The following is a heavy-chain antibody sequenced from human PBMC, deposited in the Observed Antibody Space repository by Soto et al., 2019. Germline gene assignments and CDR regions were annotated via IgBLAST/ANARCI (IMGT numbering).Heavy chain of an antibody. D-gene: IGHD6-19*01. V-gene: IGHV4-39*01. CDR2: IYYSGST. J-gene: IGHJ5*02. CDR1: GGSISSSSYY. Sequence: QLQLQESGPGLVKPSETLSLTCTVSGGSISSSSYYWGWIRQPPGKGLEWIGSIYYSGSTYYNPSLKWRVTISVDTSKNQFSLKLSSVTAADTAVYYCARLKEQWLVRGGWFDPWGQGTLVTVSS. CDR3: ARLKEQWLVRGGWFDP.